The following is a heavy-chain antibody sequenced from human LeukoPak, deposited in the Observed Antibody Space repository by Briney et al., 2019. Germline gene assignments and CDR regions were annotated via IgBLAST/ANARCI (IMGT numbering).Heavy chain of an antibody. V-gene: IGHV4-4*09. CDR2: IYTSGST. J-gene: IGHJ6*03. D-gene: IGHD3-9*01. CDR3: ARNYYDILTGYYYYYMDV. CDR1: GGSISSYY. Sequence: SETLSLTCTVSGGSISSYYWSWIRQPPGKGLEWIGYIYTSGSTNYNPSLKSRVTISVDTSKNQFSLKLSSVTAADTAVYYCARNYYDILTGYYYYYMDVWGKGTTVTVSS.